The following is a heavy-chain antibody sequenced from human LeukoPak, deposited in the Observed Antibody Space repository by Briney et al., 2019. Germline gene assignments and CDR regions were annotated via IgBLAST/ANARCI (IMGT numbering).Heavy chain of an antibody. CDR1: GFTFSSYS. CDR3: ARAWEVTMVRGVIASDFDY. J-gene: IGHJ4*02. Sequence: PGGSLRLSCAASGFTFSSYSMNWVRQAPGKGLEWVSYISSSSSAIYYADSVKGRFTISRDNAKNSLYLQMNSLRAEDTAVYYCARAWEVTMVRGVIASDFDYWGQGTLVTVSS. CDR2: ISSSSSAI. V-gene: IGHV3-48*04. D-gene: IGHD3-10*01.